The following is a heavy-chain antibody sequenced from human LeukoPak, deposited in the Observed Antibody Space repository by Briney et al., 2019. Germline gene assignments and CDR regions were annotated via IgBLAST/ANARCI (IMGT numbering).Heavy chain of an antibody. CDR3: ARAGYCSSTSCSNYMDV. Sequence: PGGSLRLSCAASGFTFSSYGMSWVRQAPGKGLEWVSAISGSGGSTYYADSVKGRFTISRDNAKNSLYLQMNSLRAEDTAVYYCARAGYCSSTSCSNYMDVWGKGTTVTVSS. CDR2: ISGSGGST. D-gene: IGHD2-2*01. V-gene: IGHV3-23*01. CDR1: GFTFSSYG. J-gene: IGHJ6*03.